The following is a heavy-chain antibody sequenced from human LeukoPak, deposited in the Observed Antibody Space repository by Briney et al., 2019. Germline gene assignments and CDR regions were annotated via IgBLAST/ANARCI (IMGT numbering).Heavy chain of an antibody. CDR2: AYYSGST. Sequence: PSETLSLTCTVSGGSISNYYWSWLRQPPGKGLEWIGYAYYSGSTNYNPSLESRVTMSVDTSKNKFTLKLSSVTAADTAVYYCARNAAVATSRSWFDPWGQGSLVTVSS. CDR1: GGSISNYY. D-gene: IGHD6-19*01. J-gene: IGHJ5*02. V-gene: IGHV4-59*08. CDR3: ARNAAVATSRSWFDP.